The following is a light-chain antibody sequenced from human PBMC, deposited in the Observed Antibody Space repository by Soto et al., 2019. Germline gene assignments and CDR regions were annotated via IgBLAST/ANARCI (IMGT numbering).Light chain of an antibody. CDR3: QQYNNWWT. CDR1: QSVGTSY. CDR2: GAS. V-gene: IGKV3-15*01. Sequence: EIVLTHTPATLTLSPGERANLSCRASQSVGTSYLAWYQQKPGQAPRLLIYGASTRATGIPARFSGSGSGTEFTLTISSLQSEDFAVYYCQQYNNWWTFGQGTKVDI. J-gene: IGKJ1*01.